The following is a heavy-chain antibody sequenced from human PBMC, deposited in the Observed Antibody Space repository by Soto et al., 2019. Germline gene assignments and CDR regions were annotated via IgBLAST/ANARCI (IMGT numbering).Heavy chain of an antibody. CDR1: GGTFSSYA. CDR2: IIPIFGTA. V-gene: IGHV1-69*01. Sequence: QVQLVQSGAEVKKPGSSVKVSCKASGGTFSSYAISWVRQAPGQGLEWRGGIIPIFGTATYAQNFQGRVTMTEDESTSKAYRELGRRGCEDTAFYYCARPGGTGRGGDYFDYWGQGTLVTVSS. J-gene: IGHJ4*02. CDR3: ARPGGTGRGGDYFDY. D-gene: IGHD1-1*01.